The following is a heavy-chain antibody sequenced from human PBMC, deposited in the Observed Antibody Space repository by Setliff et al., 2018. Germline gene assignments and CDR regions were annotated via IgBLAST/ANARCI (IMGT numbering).Heavy chain of an antibody. Sequence: KASETLSLTCTVSGGSISSGGYYWSWIRQHPGKGLEWIGYIYYSGSTYYKPSLKSRVTISVDTSKNQFSLKLSSVTAADTAVYYCARVSSYGSGSYYYYYYGMDVWGQGTTVTVSS. CDR1: GGSISSGGYY. J-gene: IGHJ6*02. V-gene: IGHV4-31*03. CDR3: ARVSSYGSGSYYYYYYGMDV. CDR2: IYYSGST. D-gene: IGHD3-10*01.